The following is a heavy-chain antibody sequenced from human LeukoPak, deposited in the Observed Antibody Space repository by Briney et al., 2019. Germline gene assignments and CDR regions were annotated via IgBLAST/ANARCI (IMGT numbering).Heavy chain of an antibody. Sequence: GGSLRLSCVASGFTFSNYAMHWVRQAPGKGLEWAAVISHDGKERYYGDPVKGRFTISRDNSKNTLYLQMNSLRAEDTAVYYCARDTYYYDSSGYYWINYYYYGMDVWGQGTTVTVSS. J-gene: IGHJ6*02. CDR3: ARDTYYYDSSGYYWINYYYYGMDV. CDR1: GFTFSNYA. D-gene: IGHD3-22*01. CDR2: ISHDGKER. V-gene: IGHV3-30*03.